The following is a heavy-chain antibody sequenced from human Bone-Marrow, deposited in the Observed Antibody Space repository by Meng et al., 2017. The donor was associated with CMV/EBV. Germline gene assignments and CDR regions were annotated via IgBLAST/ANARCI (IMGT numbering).Heavy chain of an antibody. D-gene: IGHD6-19*01. V-gene: IGHV3-21*01. J-gene: IGHJ6*02. CDR2: ISSSSSYI. CDR1: GFTFSSNS. Sequence: GESLKISCAASGFTFSSNSRNWVRQAPGKGLEWVSSISSSSSYIYYADSVKGRFTISRDNAKNSLYLQMNSLRAEDTAVYYCARDRGAVAAYGMDVWGQGTTVTVSS. CDR3: ARDRGAVAAYGMDV.